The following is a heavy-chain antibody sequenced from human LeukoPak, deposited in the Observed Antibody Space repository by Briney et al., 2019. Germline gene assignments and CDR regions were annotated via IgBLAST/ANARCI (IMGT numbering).Heavy chain of an antibody. Sequence: GGSLRLSCAASGFTFSNAWMSWVRQAPGKGLEWVAFIRYDGSNKYYADSVKGRFTISRDNSKNTLYLQMNSLRAEDTAVYYCAKDRRGFTMVRGVIVWGQGTLVTVSS. J-gene: IGHJ4*02. CDR2: IRYDGSNK. D-gene: IGHD3-10*01. V-gene: IGHV3-30*02. CDR1: GFTFSNAW. CDR3: AKDRRGFTMVRGVIV.